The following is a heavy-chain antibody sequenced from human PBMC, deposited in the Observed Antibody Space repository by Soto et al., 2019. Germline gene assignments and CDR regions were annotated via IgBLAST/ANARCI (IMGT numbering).Heavy chain of an antibody. CDR3: ARARRWAMVRGVIIVFDY. D-gene: IGHD3-10*01. Sequence: QVQLVQSGAEVKKPGSSVKVSCKASGGTFSSYAISWVRQAPGQGLEWMGGIIPIFGTANYVQKFQSRVTINADESPSTAYMELSSLRYEDTAVYYCARARRWAMVRGVIIVFDYWGQGTLVTVSS. CDR1: GGTFSSYA. V-gene: IGHV1-69*01. CDR2: IIPIFGTA. J-gene: IGHJ4*02.